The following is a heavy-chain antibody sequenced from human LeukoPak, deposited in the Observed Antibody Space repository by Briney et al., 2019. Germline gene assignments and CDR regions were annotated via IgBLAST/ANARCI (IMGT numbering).Heavy chain of an antibody. CDR3: ARWARVAATNY. CDR1: GGSFGGYY. D-gene: IGHD2-15*01. CDR2: INHSGST. V-gene: IGHV4-34*01. Sequence: PSETLSLTCAVYGGSFGGYYWSWIRQPPGKGLEWIGEINHSGSTNYNPSLKSRVTISVDTSKNQFSLKLSSVTAADTAVYYCARWARVAATNYWGQGTLVTVSS. J-gene: IGHJ4*02.